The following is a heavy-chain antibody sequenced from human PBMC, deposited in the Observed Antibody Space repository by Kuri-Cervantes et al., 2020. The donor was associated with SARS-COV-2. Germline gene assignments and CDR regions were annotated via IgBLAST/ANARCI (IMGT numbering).Heavy chain of an antibody. CDR1: GFTFSSYS. CDR3: ARDLTDIVVVPAAPAGDAFDI. Sequence: GESLKISCAASGFTFSSYSMNWVRQAPGKGLEWVSSISSGSSYIYYADSVKGRFTISRDNAKNSLYLQMNSLRAEDTAVYYCARDLTDIVVVPAAPAGDAFDIWGQGTMVTVSS. J-gene: IGHJ3*02. V-gene: IGHV3-21*01. CDR2: ISSGSSYI. D-gene: IGHD2-2*01.